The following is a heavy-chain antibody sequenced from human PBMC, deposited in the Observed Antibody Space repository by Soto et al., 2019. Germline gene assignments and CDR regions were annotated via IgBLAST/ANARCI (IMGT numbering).Heavy chain of an antibody. Sequence: QVQLQESGPGLVKPSETLSLTCTVSGGSISRYYWRWIRQPPGKGLEWIGYIYYSGSTNYNPSLTRRATTSVDTHKNQYALKLSAVTDEDTAVYYCARHFPYYYDSSGYYLDAFDIWGQGTMVTVSS. V-gene: IGHV4-59*08. CDR1: GGSISRYY. CDR3: ARHFPYYYDSSGYYLDAFDI. D-gene: IGHD3-22*01. CDR2: IYYSGST. J-gene: IGHJ3*02.